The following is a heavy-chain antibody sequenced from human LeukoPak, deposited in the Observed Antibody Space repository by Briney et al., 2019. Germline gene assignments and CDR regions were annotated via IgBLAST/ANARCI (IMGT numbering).Heavy chain of an antibody. D-gene: IGHD3-22*01. CDR2: ISSSSSTI. Sequence: GGSLRLSCAASGFTFSSYSMNWVRQAPGKGLEWVSYISSSSSTIYYADSVKGRFTISRDNAKNSLYLQMNSLRAEDTAVYYCARAPRYYYDSSGYLIFDYWGQGTLVTVSS. CDR3: ARAPRYYYDSSGYLIFDY. CDR1: GFTFSSYS. V-gene: IGHV3-48*04. J-gene: IGHJ4*02.